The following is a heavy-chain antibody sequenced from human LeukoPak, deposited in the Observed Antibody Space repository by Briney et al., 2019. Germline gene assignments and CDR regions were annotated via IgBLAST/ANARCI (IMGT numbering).Heavy chain of an antibody. CDR2: ISSSSSYI. CDR1: GLTFSSYS. V-gene: IGHV3-21*01. Sequence: GGSLRLSCAASGLTFSSYSMNWVRQAPGKGLEWVSSISSSSSYILYADSVKGRFTISRDNAKNSLYLQMNSLRAEDTAVYYCARAPPRDGYNYGYFDYWGQGTLVTVSS. J-gene: IGHJ4*02. CDR3: ARAPPRDGYNYGYFDY. D-gene: IGHD5-24*01.